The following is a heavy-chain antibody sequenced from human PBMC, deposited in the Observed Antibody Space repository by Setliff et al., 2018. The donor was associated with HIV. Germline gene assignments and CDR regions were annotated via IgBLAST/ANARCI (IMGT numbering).Heavy chain of an antibody. Sequence: SETLSLTCTVTGYSISSGYYWAWIRQPPGKGLEWIGYIYHAGNTYYNPSLKSRVTISVDTSKNQISLRLNSLTAVDTAVYYCARGTTLNVVPDAFDIWGQGTMVTVS. CDR3: ARGTTLNVVPDAFDI. CDR2: IYHAGNT. V-gene: IGHV4-38-2*02. J-gene: IGHJ3*02. D-gene: IGHD4-17*01. CDR1: GYSISSGYY.